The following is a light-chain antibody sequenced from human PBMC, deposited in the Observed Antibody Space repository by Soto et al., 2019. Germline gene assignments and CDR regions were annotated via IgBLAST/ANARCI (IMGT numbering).Light chain of an antibody. CDR3: QQRSNGPPVT. CDR2: DAS. CDR1: QSVSSY. J-gene: IGKJ2*01. Sequence: EIVLTQSPATLSLSPGERATLSCRASQSVSSYLAWYQQKPGQAPRLLIYDASNRATGIPARFSGSGSGTDFTPTISSLEPKDFAVYYCQQRSNGPPVTFGQGTKLEIK. V-gene: IGKV3-11*01.